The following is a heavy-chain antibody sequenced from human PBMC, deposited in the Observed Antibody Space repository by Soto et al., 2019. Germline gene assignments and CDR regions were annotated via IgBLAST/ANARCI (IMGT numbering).Heavy chain of an antibody. V-gene: IGHV3-33*01. D-gene: IGHD6-19*01. Sequence: QVQLVESGGGVVQPGRSLRLSCAASGFTFSSYGMHWVRQAPGKGLGWVAVIWYDGSNKYYADSVKGRFTISRDNSKNTLYLQMNSLRAEDTAVYYCARDGGSGWYGDYWGQGTLVTVSS. CDR2: IWYDGSNK. J-gene: IGHJ4*02. CDR1: GFTFSSYG. CDR3: ARDGGSGWYGDY.